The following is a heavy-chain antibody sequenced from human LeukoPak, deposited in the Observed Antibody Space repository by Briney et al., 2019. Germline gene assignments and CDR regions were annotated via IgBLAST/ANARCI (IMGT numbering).Heavy chain of an antibody. V-gene: IGHV1-69*05. CDR3: ASPNCSSTSCSTARGAFDI. D-gene: IGHD2-2*01. J-gene: IGHJ3*02. Sequence: SVKVSCKASGGTFSSYAISWVRQAPGQGLEWMGGIIPIFGTANYAQKFQGRVTITTDESTSTAYMELSSLRSEDTAVYYCASPNCSSTSCSTARGAFDIWGQGTMVTVSS. CDR2: IIPIFGTA. CDR1: GGTFSSYA.